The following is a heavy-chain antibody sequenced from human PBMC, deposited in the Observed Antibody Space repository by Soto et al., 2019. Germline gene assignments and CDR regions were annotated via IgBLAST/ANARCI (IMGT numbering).Heavy chain of an antibody. CDR3: ARGRGRYSSGWSWFDP. D-gene: IGHD6-19*01. CDR2: TYYRSKWYY. Sequence: SQTLSLTCAITGDSVSSNSAGWSWVRQSPSRGLEWLGRTYYRSKWYYEYAVSVRGRITINPDTSKNQYSLQLNSVTAADTAVYFCARGRGRYSSGWSWFDPWGQGTLVTVSS. J-gene: IGHJ5*02. V-gene: IGHV6-1*01. CDR1: GDSVSSNSAG.